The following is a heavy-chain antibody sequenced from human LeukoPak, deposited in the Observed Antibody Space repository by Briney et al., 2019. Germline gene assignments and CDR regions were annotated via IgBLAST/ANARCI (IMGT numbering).Heavy chain of an antibody. D-gene: IGHD2-2*02. V-gene: IGHV3-23*01. J-gene: IGHJ4*02. CDR3: AKLTGGYCSSTSCYTFDY. CDR1: GFTFSSYE. Sequence: PGGSLRLSCAASGFTFSSYEMNWVRQAPGKGLEWVSAISGSGGSTYYADSVKGRFTISRDNSKNTLYLQMNSLRAEDTAVYYCAKLTGGYCSSTSCYTFDYWGQGTLVTVSS. CDR2: ISGSGGST.